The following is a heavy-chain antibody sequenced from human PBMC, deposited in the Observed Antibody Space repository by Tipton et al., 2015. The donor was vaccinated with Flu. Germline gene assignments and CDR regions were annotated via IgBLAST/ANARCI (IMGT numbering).Heavy chain of an antibody. Sequence: SLRLSCAASGFTFSNYWMHWVRQAPGKGLVWVSRINSDGSNTTYADSVKGRFTISRDNAENTLFVQMNSLRAEDTGVYYCARDPGGHRYSYYGMDVWGQGTTVTVSS. J-gene: IGHJ6*02. CDR3: ARDPGGHRYSYYGMDV. V-gene: IGHV3-74*01. D-gene: IGHD3-9*01. CDR2: INSDGSNT. CDR1: GFTFSNYW.